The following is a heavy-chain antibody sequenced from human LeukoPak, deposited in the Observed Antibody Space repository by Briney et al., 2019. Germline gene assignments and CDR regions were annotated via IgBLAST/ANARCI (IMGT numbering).Heavy chain of an antibody. J-gene: IGHJ2*01. CDR2: IRYDGSNK. CDR3: AKAGGDCGGDCPYWYFDL. CDR1: GFTFSSYG. D-gene: IGHD2-21*01. V-gene: IGHV3-30*02. Sequence: GGSLRLSCAASGFTFSSYGMHWVRQAPGKGLEWVAFIRYDGSNKYYADSVKGRFTISRDNSKNTLYLQMNSLRAEDTAVYYCAKAGGDCGGDCPYWYFDLWGRGTLVTVSS.